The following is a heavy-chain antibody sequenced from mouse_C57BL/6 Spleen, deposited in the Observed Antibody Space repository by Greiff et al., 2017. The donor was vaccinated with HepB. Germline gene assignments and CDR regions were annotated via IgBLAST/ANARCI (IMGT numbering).Heavy chain of an antibody. J-gene: IGHJ4*01. V-gene: IGHV5-6*01. Sequence: EVQVVESGGDLVKPGGSLKLSCAASGFTFSSYGMSWVRQTPDKRLEWVATISSGGSYTYYPDSVKGRFTISRDNAKNTLYLQMSSLKSEDTAMYYCARLRQDAMDYWGQGTSVTVSS. CDR1: GFTFSSYG. CDR2: ISSGGSYT. CDR3: ARLRQDAMDY.